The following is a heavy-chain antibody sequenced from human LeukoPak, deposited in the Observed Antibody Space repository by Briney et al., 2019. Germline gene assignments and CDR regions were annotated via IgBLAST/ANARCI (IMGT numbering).Heavy chain of an antibody. CDR3: ASRATVTTDRFWFDP. V-gene: IGHV3-53*01. CDR1: GFTVSTNY. J-gene: IGHJ5*02. D-gene: IGHD4-11*01. CDR2: IYSGGST. Sequence: GGSLRLSCAASGFTVSTNYMSWVRQTPGKGLEWVSVIYSGGSTYYAGSVKGRFAISRDNSKNTLYLQMNSLRAEDTAVYYCASRATVTTDRFWFDPWGQGTLVTVSS.